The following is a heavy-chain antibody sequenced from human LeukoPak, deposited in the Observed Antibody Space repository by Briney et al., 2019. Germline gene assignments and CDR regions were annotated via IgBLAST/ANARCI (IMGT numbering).Heavy chain of an antibody. Sequence: SETLSLTCVVSGGSLSTHHWSWIRQSPGRGLEWIGHISDSGSTNYNPSLKSRVTISVDTSKNQFSLKLSSVTAADTAVYYCARDMLEYCSRTTCYFYGMDVWGQGTTVTVSS. CDR3: ARDMLEYCSRTTCYFYGMDV. CDR2: ISDSGST. J-gene: IGHJ6*02. V-gene: IGHV4-59*11. CDR1: GGSLSTHH. D-gene: IGHD2-2*01.